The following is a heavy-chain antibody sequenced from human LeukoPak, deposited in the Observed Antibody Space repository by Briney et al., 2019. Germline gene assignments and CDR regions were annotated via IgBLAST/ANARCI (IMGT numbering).Heavy chain of an antibody. Sequence: DSVKVSDKASGYTFTGYYMHWVRQAPGQGLEWMGWINPNSGGTNYAQKFQGRVTMTRDTSISTAYMELSRLRSDDTAVYYCARALTQSSIAATLDYWGQGILVTVSS. D-gene: IGHD6-6*01. CDR2: INPNSGGT. V-gene: IGHV1-2*02. CDR1: GYTFTGYY. CDR3: ARALTQSSIAATLDY. J-gene: IGHJ4*02.